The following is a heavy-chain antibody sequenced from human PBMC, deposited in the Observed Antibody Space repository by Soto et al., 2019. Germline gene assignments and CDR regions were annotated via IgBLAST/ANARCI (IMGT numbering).Heavy chain of an antibody. V-gene: IGHV1-46*01. CDR2: INPSGGST. Sequence: ASVKVSCKACGYTFASYYMHWVRQAPGQGLEWMGIINPSGGSTSYAQKFQGRVTMTRDTSTSTVYMELSSLRSEDTAVYYCARDSQEGYFDYWGQGTLVTVSS. CDR3: ARDSQEGYFDY. CDR1: GYTFASYY. J-gene: IGHJ4*02.